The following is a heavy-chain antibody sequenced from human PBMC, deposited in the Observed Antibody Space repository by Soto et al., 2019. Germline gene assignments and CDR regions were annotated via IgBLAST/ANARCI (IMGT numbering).Heavy chain of an antibody. Sequence: GASVKVSCKASGYTFTSYGINWVRQATGQGLEWMGWMNPNSGNTGYAQKFQGRVTMTRNTSISTAYMELSSLRSEDTAVYYCARGVRGVIIALDAFDIWGQGTMVTVSS. CDR1: GYTFTSYG. J-gene: IGHJ3*02. V-gene: IGHV1-8*02. CDR2: MNPNSGNT. CDR3: ARGVRGVIIALDAFDI. D-gene: IGHD3-10*01.